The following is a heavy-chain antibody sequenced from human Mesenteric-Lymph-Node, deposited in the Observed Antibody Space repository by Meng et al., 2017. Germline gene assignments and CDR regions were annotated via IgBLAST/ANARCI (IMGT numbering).Heavy chain of an antibody. CDR1: GGSISSGDYY. D-gene: IGHD5-24*01. CDR2: IYYSGST. Sequence: QVPLQESGPGLVKPSQTLSLTCTVSGGSISSGDYYWSWIRQHPGKGLEWIGYIYYSGSTYYNPSLKSRVTISVDTSKNQFSLKLSSVTAADTAVYYCARGPSRWLQFSFDYWGQGTLVTVSS. CDR3: ARGPSRWLQFSFDY. J-gene: IGHJ4*02. V-gene: IGHV4-31*03.